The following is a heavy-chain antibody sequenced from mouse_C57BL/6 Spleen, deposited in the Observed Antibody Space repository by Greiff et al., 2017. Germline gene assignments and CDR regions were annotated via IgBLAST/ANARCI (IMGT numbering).Heavy chain of an antibody. Sequence: QVQLQQPGAELVMPGASVKLSCKASGYTFTSYWMHWVKQKPGQGLEWIGEIDPSDSYTNYKQKVKGNFTLTVDKSSSTAYMQLSSLTSEDSAVYYCARSGTRAMDYWGQGTSVTVSS. CDR2: IDPSDSYT. CDR3: ARSGTRAMDY. V-gene: IGHV1-69*01. J-gene: IGHJ4*01. CDR1: GYTFTSYW. D-gene: IGHD3-1*01.